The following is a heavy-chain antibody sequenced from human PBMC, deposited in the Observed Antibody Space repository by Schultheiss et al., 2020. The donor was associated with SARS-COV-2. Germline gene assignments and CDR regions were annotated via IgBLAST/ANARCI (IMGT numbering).Heavy chain of an antibody. CDR1: GFSVSTYW. CDR3: ANGRGSKRRNYYDSSGDAFDI. V-gene: IGHV3-23*01. Sequence: GGSLRLSCAASGFSVSTYWMHWVRQAPGKGLDWVSAISGSGGSTYYADSVKGRFTISRDNSKNTLYLQMNSLRAEDTAVYYCANGRGSKRRNYYDSSGDAFDIWGQGTMVTVSS. D-gene: IGHD3-22*01. J-gene: IGHJ3*02. CDR2: ISGSGGST.